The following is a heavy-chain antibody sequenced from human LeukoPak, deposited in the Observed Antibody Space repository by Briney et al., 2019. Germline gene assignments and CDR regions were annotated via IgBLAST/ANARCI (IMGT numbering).Heavy chain of an antibody. J-gene: IGHJ4*02. Sequence: ASETLSLTCTVSGGSISSYYWSWIRQPPGKGLGWVGFIFYSGTTNYNPSLKSRVTTSLDTSKNQFSLKLSSVTAADTAVYYCARGTLYGEYVFDYWRQGTLVTVSS. D-gene: IGHD4-17*01. V-gene: IGHV4-59*12. CDR2: IFYSGTT. CDR3: ARGTLYGEYVFDY. CDR1: GGSISSYY.